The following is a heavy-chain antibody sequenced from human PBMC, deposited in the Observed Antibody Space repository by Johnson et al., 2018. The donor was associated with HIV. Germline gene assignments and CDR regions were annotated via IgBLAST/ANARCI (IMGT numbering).Heavy chain of an antibody. Sequence: VQLVESGGGVVQPGRSLRLSCAASGCTFSNYGMHWVRQAPGKGLEWVAVVSYDGSYQDYADSVKGRFTISRDNSKNTLLLQMNSLRPEDTALYSCAKPPREVTVVDAFDIWGQGTMVTVSS. J-gene: IGHJ3*02. CDR2: VSYDGSYQ. CDR3: AKPPREVTVVDAFDI. D-gene: IGHD4-23*01. V-gene: IGHV3-30*18. CDR1: GCTFSNYG.